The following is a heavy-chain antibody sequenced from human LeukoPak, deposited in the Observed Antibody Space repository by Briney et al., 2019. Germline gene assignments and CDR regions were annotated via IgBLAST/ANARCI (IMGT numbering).Heavy chain of an antibody. Sequence: PGGSLRLSCAASGFTFSSYAMSWVRQAPGKGLEWVSAISGSGGSTYYADSVKGRFTISRDNSKNTLYLQMNSLRAEDTALYYCARAPSWYPSHYFDYWGQGTLVTVSS. J-gene: IGHJ4*02. D-gene: IGHD2-15*01. CDR3: ARAPSWYPSHYFDY. CDR1: GFTFSSYA. V-gene: IGHV3-23*01. CDR2: ISGSGGST.